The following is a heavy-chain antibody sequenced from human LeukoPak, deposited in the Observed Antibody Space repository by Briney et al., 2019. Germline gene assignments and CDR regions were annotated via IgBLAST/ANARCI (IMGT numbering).Heavy chain of an antibody. CDR1: GFTVSSNY. Sequence: RPGGSLRLSCAASGFTVSSNYMSWVRQAPGKGLEWVSVIYSSGSTYYADSVKGRFTISRDNSKNTLYLQMNSLRAEGTAVYYCASRRGYDSSRDYFDYWGQGTLVTVSS. CDR2: IYSSGST. V-gene: IGHV3-66*01. CDR3: ASRRGYDSSRDYFDY. D-gene: IGHD3-22*01. J-gene: IGHJ4*02.